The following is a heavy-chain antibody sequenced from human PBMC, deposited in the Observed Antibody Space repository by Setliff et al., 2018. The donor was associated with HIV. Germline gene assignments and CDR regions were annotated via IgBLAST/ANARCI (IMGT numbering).Heavy chain of an antibody. CDR3: ARNSFPVGVTGTGPLFDY. J-gene: IGHJ4*02. D-gene: IGHD6-19*01. V-gene: IGHV1-18*01. Sequence: ASVKVSCKTSDYTFTNYGIYWVRQAPGQGLEWMGWISNYNGNTNYAQKFHGRVTMTTDTSTRTAYMEMRGLTYDDTAVYYCARNSFPVGVTGTGPLFDYWGQGTLVTVSS. CDR1: DYTFTNYG. CDR2: ISNYNGNT.